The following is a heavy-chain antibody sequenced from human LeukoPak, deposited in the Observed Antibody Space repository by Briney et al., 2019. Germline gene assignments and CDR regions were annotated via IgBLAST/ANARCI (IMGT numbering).Heavy chain of an antibody. D-gene: IGHD3-10*01. J-gene: IGHJ4*02. CDR3: ARTGSHWHYVY. CDR1: GFTFSGFS. Sequence: GGSLRLSCAASGFTFSGFSMSWVRQSPTKGLEWVANIKQDGSERYYVDSVKGRFTISRDNAKNSLSLQMNNLRVEDTAVYYCARTGSHWHYVYWGQGTVVTVSS. V-gene: IGHV3-7*01. CDR2: IKQDGSER.